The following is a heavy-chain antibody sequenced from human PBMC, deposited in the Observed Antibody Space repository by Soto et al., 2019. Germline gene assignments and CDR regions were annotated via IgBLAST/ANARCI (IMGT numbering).Heavy chain of an antibody. D-gene: IGHD5-18*01. CDR1: GFSLSTSGVG. CDR3: AHLPWKQLWPRAPVVY. CDR2: IYWDDDK. V-gene: IGHV2-5*02. Sequence: GPTLVNPTQTLTLTCTFSGFSLSTSGVGVGWIRQPPGKALEWLGIIYWDDDKRYSPSLKSRVTITKDTFKNQLVLTMTNMDPVDTATYYCAHLPWKQLWPRAPVVYWGQGTPVTVS. J-gene: IGHJ4*02.